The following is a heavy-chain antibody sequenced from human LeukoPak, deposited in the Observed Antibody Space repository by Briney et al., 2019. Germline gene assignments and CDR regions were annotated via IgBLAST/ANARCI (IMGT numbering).Heavy chain of an antibody. CDR2: ISGSGGST. J-gene: IGHJ4*02. V-gene: IGHV3-23*01. Sequence: GGSLRLSCAASGFTFSSYAMSWVRQAPGKGLEWVSAISGSGGSTYYADSVKGRFTISRDNSKNTLYLQMNSLRAEDTAVYYCAKDRRAAGLYYKAERGYYFDYWGQGTLVTVSS. CDR1: GFTFSSYA. CDR3: AKDRRAAGLYYKAERGYYFDY. D-gene: IGHD2-8*01.